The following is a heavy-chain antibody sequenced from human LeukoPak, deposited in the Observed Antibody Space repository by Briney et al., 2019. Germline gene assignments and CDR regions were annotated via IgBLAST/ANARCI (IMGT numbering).Heavy chain of an antibody. J-gene: IGHJ4*02. V-gene: IGHV1-46*01. CDR2: INPSGGST. CDR1: GYTFTSYY. Sequence: EASVKVSCKASGYTFTSYYMHWVRQAPGQGLEWMGIINPSGGSTSYAQKFQGRVTMTRDTSTGTVYMELSSLRSEDTAVYYCARARGYSYGYDGFDYWGQGTLVTVSS. D-gene: IGHD5-18*01. CDR3: ARARGYSYGYDGFDY.